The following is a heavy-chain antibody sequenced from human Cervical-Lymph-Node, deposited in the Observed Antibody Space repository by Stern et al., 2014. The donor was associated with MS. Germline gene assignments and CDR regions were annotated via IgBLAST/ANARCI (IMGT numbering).Heavy chain of an antibody. CDR1: GFSLSTSGLG. J-gene: IGHJ4*02. V-gene: IGHV2-5*02. Sequence: ESGPALVKPTQTLTLTCTFSGFSLSTSGLGVGWIRQPLGEALEWLAYIYWDDQKRYSPSLKSRLTITKDTSKNQVVLTLTNVDPVDTATYYCAHRTAGPFDYWGQGTLVTVSS. CDR3: AHRTAGPFDY. CDR2: IYWDDQK.